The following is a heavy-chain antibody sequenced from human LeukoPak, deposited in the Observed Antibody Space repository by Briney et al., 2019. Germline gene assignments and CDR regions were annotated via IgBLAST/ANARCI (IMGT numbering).Heavy chain of an antibody. CDR2: ISAYNGNT. Sequence: GASVKVSCKASGYTFTSYGISWVRQAPGQGLEWMGWISAYNGNTNYAQKLQGRVTMTTDTSTSTAYMELRSLRSDDTAVYYCARMRRGGTGRYRAYFDYWGQGTLVTVSS. CDR3: ARMRRGGTGRYRAYFDY. D-gene: IGHD1-26*01. J-gene: IGHJ4*02. CDR1: GYTFTSYG. V-gene: IGHV1-18*01.